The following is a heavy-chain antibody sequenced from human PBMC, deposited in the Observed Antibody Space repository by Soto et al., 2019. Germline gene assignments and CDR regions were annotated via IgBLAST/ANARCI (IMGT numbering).Heavy chain of an antibody. CDR3: ARDRAAASSGMDV. CDR2: IIPILGIA. D-gene: IGHD6-13*01. V-gene: IGHV1-69*08. Sequence: QVQLMQSGAEVKKPGSSVKVSCKASGGTFSSYTISWVRQAPGQGLEWMGRIIPILGIANYAQKFQGRVTITADKSTSTAYMELSSPRSEDTAVYYCARDRAAASSGMDVWGQGTTVTVSS. J-gene: IGHJ6*02. CDR1: GGTFSSYT.